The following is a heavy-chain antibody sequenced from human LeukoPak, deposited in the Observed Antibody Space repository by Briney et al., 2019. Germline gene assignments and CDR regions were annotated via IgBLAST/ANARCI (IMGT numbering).Heavy chain of an antibody. CDR3: AKGTSSGWYYFDY. CDR1: GGYISSGSYY. D-gene: IGHD6-19*01. CDR2: IYTSGST. Sequence: SKTLSLTCTVSGGYISSGSYYWSWIRQPAGKGLEWIGRIYTSGSTNYNPSLKSRVTISVDTSKNQFSLKLSSVTAADTAVYYCAKGTSSGWYYFDYWGQGTLVTVSS. V-gene: IGHV4-61*02. J-gene: IGHJ4*02.